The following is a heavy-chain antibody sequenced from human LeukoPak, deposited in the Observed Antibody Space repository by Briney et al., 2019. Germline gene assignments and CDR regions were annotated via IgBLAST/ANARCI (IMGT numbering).Heavy chain of an antibody. J-gene: IGHJ5*02. CDR2: ISGSGGTT. D-gene: IGHD4-17*01. CDR1: GFTFSSYA. V-gene: IGHV3-23*01. CDR3: ARMIRDYGDSNWFDP. Sequence: GGSLRLSCAASGFTFSSYAMSWVRQTPGKGLEWVSAISGSGGTTYYANSVKGRFTFSRDNSKNTLYLQMNSLRAEDTAIYYCARMIRDYGDSNWFDPWGQGTLVTVSS.